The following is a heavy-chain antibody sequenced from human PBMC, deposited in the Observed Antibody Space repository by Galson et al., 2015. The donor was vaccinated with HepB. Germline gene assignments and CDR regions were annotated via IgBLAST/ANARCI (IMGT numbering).Heavy chain of an antibody. CDR2: MNPNSGNT. J-gene: IGHJ6*03. CDR3: ARGRYYDFPYYYYMDV. CDR1: GYTFTSYD. D-gene: IGHD3-3*01. Sequence: SVKVSCKASGYTFTSYDINWVRQATGQGLEWMGWMNPNSGNTGYAQKFQGRVTMTRNTSISTAYMELSSLRSEDTAVYYCARGRYYDFPYYYYMDVWGKGTTVTVSS. V-gene: IGHV1-8*01.